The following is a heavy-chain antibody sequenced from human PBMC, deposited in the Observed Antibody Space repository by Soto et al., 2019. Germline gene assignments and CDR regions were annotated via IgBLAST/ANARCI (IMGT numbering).Heavy chain of an antibody. Sequence: QVQLVQSGAEVKKPGASVKVSCKASGYTFTSYYMHWVRQAPGQGLEWMGIINPSGGSTSYAQKFRGRVTMTRDTSTSTVYMELSSLRSEDTAVYYCASRIVGATYTIDYWGQGTLVTVSS. V-gene: IGHV1-46*03. CDR2: INPSGGST. D-gene: IGHD1-26*01. CDR1: GYTFTSYY. CDR3: ASRIVGATYTIDY. J-gene: IGHJ4*02.